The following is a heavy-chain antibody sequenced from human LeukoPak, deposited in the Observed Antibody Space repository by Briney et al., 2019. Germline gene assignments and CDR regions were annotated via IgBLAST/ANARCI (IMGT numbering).Heavy chain of an antibody. V-gene: IGHV3-30*18. Sequence: GGSLRLSCAASGFRFGNYGMHWVRQAPGKGLEWVAVMSDDGRNKYYADSVRGRFTISRDNSKNMLYLQMNNLRPEDTAVYHCAKDADTATIIYWYFDLWGRGTLVTVSS. CDR3: AKDADTATIIYWYFDL. J-gene: IGHJ2*01. CDR1: GFRFGNYG. D-gene: IGHD5-18*01. CDR2: MSDDGRNK.